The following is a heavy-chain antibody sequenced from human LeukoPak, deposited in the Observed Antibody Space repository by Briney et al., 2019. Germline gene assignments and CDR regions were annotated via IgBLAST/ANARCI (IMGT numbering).Heavy chain of an antibody. CDR3: ARNYYDSSGYWSQWFDP. Sequence: GGSLRLSCAASGFTFSSYEMNWVRQAPGKGLEWVSYISSSGSTIYYADSVKGRFTISRDNAKNSLYLQMNSLRAEDTAVYYCARNYYDSSGYWSQWFDPWGQGTLVTVSS. CDR1: GFTFSSYE. CDR2: ISSSGSTI. D-gene: IGHD3-22*01. J-gene: IGHJ5*02. V-gene: IGHV3-48*03.